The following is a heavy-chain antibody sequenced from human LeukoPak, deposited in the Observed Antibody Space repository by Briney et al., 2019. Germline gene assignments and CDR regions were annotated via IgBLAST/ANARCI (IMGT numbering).Heavy chain of an antibody. Sequence: ASVKVSCKASGYTFTSYGLSWVRQAPGQGLEWMGWISAYNGNTNYAQKLQGRVTMTTDTSTSTAYMELRSLRSDDTAVYYCARDLYGSGSYYLPASYYYGMDVWGQGTTVIVSS. CDR3: ARDLYGSGSYYLPASYYYGMDV. D-gene: IGHD3-10*01. J-gene: IGHJ6*02. CDR2: ISAYNGNT. V-gene: IGHV1-18*01. CDR1: GYTFTSYG.